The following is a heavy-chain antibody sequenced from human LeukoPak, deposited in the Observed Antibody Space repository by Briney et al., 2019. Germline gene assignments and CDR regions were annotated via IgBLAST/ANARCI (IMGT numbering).Heavy chain of an antibody. CDR3: AKDGSGRYSGYDLGY. Sequence: VRCPSLSPAASVFALCRDGMHSVPQAPGNRVGWGAVIRYEGSNKYYAASVKGRFTISRDNSKNTLYLQMNSLRAEDTAVYYWAKDGSGRYSGYDLGYWGQGTLVTVSS. CDR1: VFALCRDG. CDR2: IRYEGSNK. J-gene: IGHJ4*02. V-gene: IGHV3-30*02. D-gene: IGHD5-12*01.